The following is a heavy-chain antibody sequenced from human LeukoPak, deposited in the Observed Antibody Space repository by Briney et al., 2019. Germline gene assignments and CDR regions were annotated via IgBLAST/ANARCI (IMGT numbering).Heavy chain of an antibody. V-gene: IGHV3-53*01. D-gene: IGHD3-10*01. Sequence: PGGSLRLSCAASGFTVSSNYMSWVRQAPGKGLEWVSVIYSGGSTYYADSVKGRFTISRDNSKNTLYLQMNSLRAEDTAVYYCARRGMVRGVIRHYYYMDVWGKGTTVTISS. CDR1: GFTVSSNY. CDR3: ARRGMVRGVIRHYYYMDV. CDR2: IYSGGST. J-gene: IGHJ6*03.